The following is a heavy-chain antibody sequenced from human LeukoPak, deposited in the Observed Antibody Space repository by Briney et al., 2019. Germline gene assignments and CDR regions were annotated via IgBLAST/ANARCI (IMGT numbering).Heavy chain of an antibody. Sequence: SETLSLTCTVSGGSISSYYWSWIRQPPGKGLEWIGYIYYSGSTNYNPSLKSRVTISVDTSKNQFSLKLSSVTAADTAVYYCARVGVKWLHIDYRGQGTLITVSS. J-gene: IGHJ4*02. CDR1: GGSISSYY. CDR2: IYYSGST. V-gene: IGHV4-59*01. D-gene: IGHD5-12*01. CDR3: ARVGVKWLHIDY.